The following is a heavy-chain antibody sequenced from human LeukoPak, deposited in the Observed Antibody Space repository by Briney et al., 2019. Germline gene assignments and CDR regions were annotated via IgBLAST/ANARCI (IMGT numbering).Heavy chain of an antibody. J-gene: IGHJ4*02. CDR3: ARDLRGLVGTSDY. Sequence: GGSLRLSCAASGFTFSSYWMSWVRQAPGKGLEWVANIQQDGGEKYYVDSVKGRFTISRDNTKNSLYLQMNSLRAEDTAVYYCARDLRGLVGTSDYWGQGTLVTVSS. CDR1: GFTFSSYW. V-gene: IGHV3-7*01. CDR2: IQQDGGEK. D-gene: IGHD1-26*01.